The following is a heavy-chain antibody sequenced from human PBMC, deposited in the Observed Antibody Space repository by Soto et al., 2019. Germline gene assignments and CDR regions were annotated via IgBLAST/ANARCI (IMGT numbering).Heavy chain of an antibody. J-gene: IGHJ6*02. Sequence: GGSLRLSCAASGFTFSSYAMSWVRQAPGKGLEWVSAISGSGGSTYYADSVKGRFTISRDNSKNTLYLQMTSLRAEDTAVYYCAKAGLKPLYYYYGMDVWGQGTTVTVSS. D-gene: IGHD3-10*01. CDR1: GFTFSSYA. CDR3: AKAGLKPLYYYYGMDV. V-gene: IGHV3-23*01. CDR2: ISGSGGST.